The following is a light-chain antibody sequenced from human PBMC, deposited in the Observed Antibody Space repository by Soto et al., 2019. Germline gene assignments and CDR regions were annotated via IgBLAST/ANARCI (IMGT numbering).Light chain of an antibody. CDR2: AAS. Sequence: AIQMTQSPSSLSASVGDRVTLTCRANQAIRYDLAWYQQKPGRAPKLLIYAASHLQSGVPSRFSGSGSGTDFTLTISSLQPEDFATYYRLQDYGYPRTFGQGTKVEI. J-gene: IGKJ1*01. CDR3: LQDYGYPRT. V-gene: IGKV1-6*01. CDR1: QAIRYD.